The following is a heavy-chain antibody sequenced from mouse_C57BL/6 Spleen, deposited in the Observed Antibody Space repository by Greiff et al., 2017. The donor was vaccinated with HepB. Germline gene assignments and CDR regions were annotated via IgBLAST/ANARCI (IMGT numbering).Heavy chain of an antibody. Sequence: VQLQQSGPGMVKPSQSLSLTCTVTGYSITSGYDWHWIRHFPGNKLEWMGYISYSGSTNYNPSLKSRISITHDTSKNHFFLKLNSVTTEDTATYYCASGDGSWFAYWGQGTLVTVSA. CDR3: ASGDGSWFAY. CDR2: ISYSGST. V-gene: IGHV3-1*01. D-gene: IGHD1-1*01. J-gene: IGHJ3*01. CDR1: GYSITSGYD.